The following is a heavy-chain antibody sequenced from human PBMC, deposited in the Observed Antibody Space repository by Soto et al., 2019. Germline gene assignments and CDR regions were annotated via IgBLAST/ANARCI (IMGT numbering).Heavy chain of an antibody. CDR3: APPEGAVHQPWSDP. J-gene: IGHJ5*02. Sequence: GGSLRLSCAASEFSFSSYGMHWVRQAPGKGLEWVAVIWHDGSDKYYADSVKGRFTISRDDSKNTLYLQMNSLRAEDTAVYYWAPPEGAVHQPWSDPGGKEPLVT. V-gene: IGHV3-33*01. D-gene: IGHD3-10*02. CDR2: IWHDGSDK. CDR1: EFSFSSYG.